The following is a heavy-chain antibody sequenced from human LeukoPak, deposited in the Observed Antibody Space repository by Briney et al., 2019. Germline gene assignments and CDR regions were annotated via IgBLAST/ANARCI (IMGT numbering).Heavy chain of an antibody. CDR3: AKDRITMIVVVIAPLDY. J-gene: IGHJ4*02. CDR2: ISGSGGST. Sequence: GGSLRLSWAASGFTFSSYGMSWVRQAPGKGLEWVSAISGSGGSTYYADSVKGRFTISRDNSKNTLYLQMNSLRAEDTAVYYCAKDRITMIVVVIAPLDYWGQGTLVTVSS. V-gene: IGHV3-23*01. CDR1: GFTFSSYG. D-gene: IGHD3-22*01.